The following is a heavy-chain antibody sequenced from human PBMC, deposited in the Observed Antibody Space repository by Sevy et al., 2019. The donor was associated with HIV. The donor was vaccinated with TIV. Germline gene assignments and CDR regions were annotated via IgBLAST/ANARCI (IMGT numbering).Heavy chain of an antibody. CDR2: IWYDGSNK. V-gene: IGHV3-33*01. D-gene: IGHD6-19*01. CDR3: ARGDGSGWYLMSEFDY. CDR1: GFTFSSYG. J-gene: IGHJ4*02. Sequence: GGSLRLSCAASGFTFSSYGMHWVRQAPGKGLEWVAGIWYDGSNKYYADSVKGRFTISRDNSKNTLYLQMNSLRAEDTAVYYCARGDGSGWYLMSEFDYWGQGTLVTVSS.